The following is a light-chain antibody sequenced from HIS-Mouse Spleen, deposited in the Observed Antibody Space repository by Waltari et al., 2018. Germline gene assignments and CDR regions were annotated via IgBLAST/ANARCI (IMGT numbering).Light chain of an antibody. Sequence: IVMPHSPATLSASPGERATLSCRASQRVSSNLAWDQQKPGQAPRLLIYGASTRATGIPARFSGSGSGTEFTLTISSLQSEDFAVYYCQQYNNWPRWTFGQGTKVEIK. J-gene: IGKJ1*01. CDR3: QQYNNWPRWT. CDR1: QRVSSN. V-gene: IGKV3-15*01. CDR2: GAS.